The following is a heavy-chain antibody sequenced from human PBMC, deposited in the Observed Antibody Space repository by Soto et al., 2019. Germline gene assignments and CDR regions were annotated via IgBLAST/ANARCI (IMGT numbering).Heavy chain of an antibody. V-gene: IGHV4-61*01. CDR3: ARDRSSGYYYFDN. Sequence: SETLSLTCTVSGGSISSSSYCWNWIRQPPGKGLEWIGYICYSGSTNYNPSLKSRVTISLDTSKNQFSLKLSSVTAADTAVYFCARDRSSGYYYFDNWGQGTLVTVSS. J-gene: IGHJ4*02. CDR2: ICYSGST. CDR1: GGSISSSSYC. D-gene: IGHD3-22*01.